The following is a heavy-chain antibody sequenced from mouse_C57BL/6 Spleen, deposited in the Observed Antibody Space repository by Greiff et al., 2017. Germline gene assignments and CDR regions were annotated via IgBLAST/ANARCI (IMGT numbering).Heavy chain of an antibody. J-gene: IGHJ3*01. V-gene: IGHV1-64*01. D-gene: IGHD2-4*01. CDR3: AIYDYDVWFAY. CDR1: GYTFTSYW. CDR2: IHPNSGST. Sequence: QVQLQQPGAELVKPGASVKLSCKASGYTFTSYWMHWVKQRPGQGLEWIGMIHPNSGSTNYNEKFKSKATLTVDKSSSTAYMQLSSLTSEDSAVDYCAIYDYDVWFAYWGQGTLVTVSA.